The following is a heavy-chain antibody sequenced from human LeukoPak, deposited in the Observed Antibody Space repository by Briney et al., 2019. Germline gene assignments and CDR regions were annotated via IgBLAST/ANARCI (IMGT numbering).Heavy chain of an antibody. CDR1: GYIFSSYW. CDR3: ARQGRDYYGSPLDY. D-gene: IGHD3-10*01. Sequence: GASLQISCKGSGYIFSSYWIGWVRQMPGKGLEWMGIIYPGDSDTRYSPSFQGQVTISADKSISTAYLQWSSLEASDTAMYYCARQGRDYYGSPLDYWGQGTLVTVSS. V-gene: IGHV5-51*01. J-gene: IGHJ4*02. CDR2: IYPGDSDT.